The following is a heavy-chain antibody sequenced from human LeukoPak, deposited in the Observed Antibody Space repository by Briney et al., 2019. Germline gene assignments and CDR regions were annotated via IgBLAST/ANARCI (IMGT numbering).Heavy chain of an antibody. Sequence: GASVKVSCKASGYIFTDYYMHWVRQAPEQGLEWMGWINPNSGGTNYAQNFQGRVTMTRDTSISTAYMELSSLRSDDTALYYCARGTGDYWGQGTLVTVSS. J-gene: IGHJ4*02. D-gene: IGHD3/OR15-3a*01. CDR3: ARGTGDY. V-gene: IGHV1-2*02. CDR2: INPNSGGT. CDR1: GYIFTDYY.